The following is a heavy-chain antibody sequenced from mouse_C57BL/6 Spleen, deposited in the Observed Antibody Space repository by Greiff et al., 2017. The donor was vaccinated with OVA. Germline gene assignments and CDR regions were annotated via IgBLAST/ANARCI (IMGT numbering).Heavy chain of an antibody. D-gene: IGHD1-1*01. J-gene: IGHJ3*01. CDR2: IDPEDGDT. CDR1: GFNIKDYY. Sequence: VQLQQSGAELVRPGASVKLSCTASGFNIKDYYMHWVKQRPEQGLEWIGRIDPEDGDTEYAPKFQGKATMTADTSSNTAYLQLSSLTSEDTSVYYGTTPGGSSSAWFAYWGQGTLVTVSA. CDR3: TTPGGSSSAWFAY. V-gene: IGHV14-1*01.